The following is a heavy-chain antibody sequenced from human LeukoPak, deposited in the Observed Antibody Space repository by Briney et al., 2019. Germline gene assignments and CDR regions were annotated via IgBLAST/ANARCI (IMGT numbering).Heavy chain of an antibody. CDR2: ISSSGGST. CDR1: GSTFSSSA. CDR3: AGRVTGYSSGYVY. D-gene: IGHD5-18*01. V-gene: IGHV3-23*01. Sequence: GGSLRLSCVASGSASGSTFSSSAMTWVRQAPGKGLEWVSTISSSGGSTYYADSVKGRFTISRDNSENIVYLQMNNLRAEDTAVYYCAGRVTGYSSGYVYWGQGTLVTVSS. J-gene: IGHJ4*02.